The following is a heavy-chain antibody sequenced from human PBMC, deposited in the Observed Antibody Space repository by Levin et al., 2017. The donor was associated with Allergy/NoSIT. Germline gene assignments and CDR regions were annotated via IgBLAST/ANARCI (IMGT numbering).Heavy chain of an antibody. Sequence: GGSLRLSCAASGFTFSNYGMDWVRQATGKGLEWVSHIGSAGDIYYADSVKGRFTISRENAKTSLFLQMNSLRAGDTAVYYCARDSGSGLDYWGQGTLVTVSS. D-gene: IGHD6-19*01. V-gene: IGHV3-13*01. J-gene: IGHJ4*02. CDR3: ARDSGSGLDY. CDR1: GFTFSNYG. CDR2: IGSAGDI.